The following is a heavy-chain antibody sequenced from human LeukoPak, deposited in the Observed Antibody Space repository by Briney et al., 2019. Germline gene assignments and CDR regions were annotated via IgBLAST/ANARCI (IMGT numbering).Heavy chain of an antibody. D-gene: IGHD6-13*01. CDR1: GGSISSSSLY. Sequence: PSETLSLTCTVSGGSISSSSLYWSWIRQPPGKGLEWNGEINHSGSTNYNPSLKSRVTISVDTSKNQFSLKLSSVTAADTAVYYCAGSSWYVRSWGQGTLVTVSS. J-gene: IGHJ5*02. CDR2: INHSGST. V-gene: IGHV4-39*07. CDR3: AGSSWYVRS.